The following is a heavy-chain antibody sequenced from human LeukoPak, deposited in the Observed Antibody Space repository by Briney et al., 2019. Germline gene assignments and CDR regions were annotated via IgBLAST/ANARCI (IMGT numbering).Heavy chain of an antibody. CDR2: IYYSGST. CDR1: GGSISSYY. J-gene: IGHJ6*02. CDR3: ARHRWLQFDYYYYYGMDV. Sequence: PSETLSLTCTVSGGSISSYYWSWIRQPPGKGLEWIGYIYYSGSTNYNPSLKSRVTISVDTSKNQFSLKLSSVTAADTAVYYCARHRWLQFDYYYYYGMDVWGQGTTVTVSS. D-gene: IGHD5-24*01. V-gene: IGHV4-59*08.